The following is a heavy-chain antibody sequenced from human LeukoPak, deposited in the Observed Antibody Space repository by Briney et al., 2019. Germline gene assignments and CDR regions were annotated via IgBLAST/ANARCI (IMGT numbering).Heavy chain of an antibody. Sequence: GGSLRLSCAASGFAFSNAWMSWVRQAPGKGLEWVGRIKSKTDGGTTDYAAPVKGRFTISRDDSKNTLYLQMNSLKTEDTAVYYCTTDRQYQLLYEGYWGQGTLVTVSS. CDR2: IKSKTDGGTT. CDR3: TTDRQYQLLYEGY. D-gene: IGHD2-2*02. J-gene: IGHJ4*02. V-gene: IGHV3-15*01. CDR1: GFAFSNAW.